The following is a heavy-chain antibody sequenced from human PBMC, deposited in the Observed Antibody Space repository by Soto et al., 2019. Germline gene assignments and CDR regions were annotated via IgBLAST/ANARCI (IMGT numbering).Heavy chain of an antibody. J-gene: IGHJ4*02. CDR1: GDSMSEFY. D-gene: IGHD3-22*01. V-gene: IGHV4-59*12. CDR3: TRLNYYDTSGYPYFFDY. CDR2: FHYVGTT. Sequence: SETLSLTCSVSGDSMSEFYWSWIRQSPGKGLEWIGYFHYVGTTKYNPSHKSRVTISVDTSKKQFSLNLRSVTAADTAVYYCTRLNYYDTSGYPYFFDYWGQGAPVTVSS.